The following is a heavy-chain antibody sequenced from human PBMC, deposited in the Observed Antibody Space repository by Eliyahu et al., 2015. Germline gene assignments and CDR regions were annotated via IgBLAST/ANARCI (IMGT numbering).Heavy chain of an antibody. J-gene: IGHJ4*02. Sequence: QVHLVESGGGVVQPGRSLXLSXTASGFSFXRXVMXWVRQAPGKGLGWVAVRYYDGNNXHYXDSVKGRFTISTDNSKNTLYLQMNSLKVEDTAVYYCARDVGGGYCTGGVCYSRGHFDFWGPGTLVTVSS. CDR2: RYYDGNNX. V-gene: IGHV3-33*01. CDR3: ARDVGGGYCTGGVCYSRGHFDF. CDR1: GFSFXRXV. D-gene: IGHD2-8*02.